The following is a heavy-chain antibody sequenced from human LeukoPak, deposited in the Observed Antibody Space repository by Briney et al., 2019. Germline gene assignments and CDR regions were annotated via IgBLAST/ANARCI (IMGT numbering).Heavy chain of an antibody. J-gene: IGHJ3*02. CDR3: AREGHCSTTSCALDAIEI. D-gene: IGHD2-2*01. V-gene: IGHV3-48*01. CDR1: GFTFSSYS. CDR2: ISSSSGTI. Sequence: GGSLRLSCATSGFTFSSYSMNWVRQAPGKGLEWVSYISSSSGTIYYADSVKGRFTISRDNAKNSLSLQMNSLRAEDTAVYYCAREGHCSTTSCALDAIEIWGQGTLVVVSS.